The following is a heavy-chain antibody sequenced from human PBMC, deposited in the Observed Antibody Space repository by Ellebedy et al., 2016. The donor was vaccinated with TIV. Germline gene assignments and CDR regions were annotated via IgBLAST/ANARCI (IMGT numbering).Heavy chain of an antibody. J-gene: IGHJ4*02. CDR1: GFTFSTYA. CDR2: ISGIDGST. D-gene: IGHD3-3*01. V-gene: IGHV3-23*01. CDR3: AAWSRAVVGHY. Sequence: PGGSLRLSCAASGFTFSTYAMSWVRQAPGKGLEWVSTISGIDGSTYYAESVKGRFTISRDNSKNTLYLQMNSLRVEDTAVYYCAAWSRAVVGHYWGQGTLVTVSS.